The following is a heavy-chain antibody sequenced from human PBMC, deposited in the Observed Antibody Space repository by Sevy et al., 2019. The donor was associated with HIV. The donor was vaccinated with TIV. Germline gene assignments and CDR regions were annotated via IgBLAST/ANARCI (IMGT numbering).Heavy chain of an antibody. V-gene: IGHV3-7*02. Sequence: GGSLRLSCVASGFTFSAYWMSWVRQAPGKGLEWVANIKQDEGEKYYLCSVKGRFTISRDNAKNALYLQMNSLGAEDTAVYFCARGAYYYDSRGYLWCGVDDALSIWGQGIMVTVSS. D-gene: IGHD3-22*01. J-gene: IGHJ3*02. CDR2: IKQDEGEK. CDR1: GFTFSAYW. CDR3: ARGAYYYDSRGYLWCGVDDALSI.